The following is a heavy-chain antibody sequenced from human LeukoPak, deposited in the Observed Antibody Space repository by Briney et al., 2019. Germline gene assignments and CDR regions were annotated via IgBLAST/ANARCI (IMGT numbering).Heavy chain of an antibody. Sequence: GGSLRLSCAASGFTFSSYSMNWVRQAPGKGLEWVSSISSSSSYINYADSVKGRFTISRDNAKNSLYLQMNSLRAEDTAVYYCASSDSGSYHPPDYWGQGTLVTVSS. CDR2: ISSSSSYI. CDR1: GFTFSSYS. CDR3: ASSDSGSYHPPDY. D-gene: IGHD1-26*01. J-gene: IGHJ4*02. V-gene: IGHV3-21*01.